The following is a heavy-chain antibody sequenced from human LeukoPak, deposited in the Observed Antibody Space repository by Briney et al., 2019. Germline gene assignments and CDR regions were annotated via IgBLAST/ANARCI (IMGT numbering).Heavy chain of an antibody. D-gene: IGHD6-19*01. J-gene: IGHJ4*02. CDR3: ASTSIAVAGTGGDY. Sequence: ASVKVSCKASGYTFTGYYMHWVRQAPGQGLEWMGWINPNSGGTNYAQKFQGRVTMTRDTSISTAYMELSRLRSDDTAVYYCASTSIAVAGTGGDYCGQGTLVTVSS. V-gene: IGHV1-2*02. CDR1: GYTFTGYY. CDR2: INPNSGGT.